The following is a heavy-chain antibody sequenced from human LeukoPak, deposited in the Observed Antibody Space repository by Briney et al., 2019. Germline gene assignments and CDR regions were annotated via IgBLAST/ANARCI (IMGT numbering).Heavy chain of an antibody. V-gene: IGHV3-74*01. CDR1: GFTFSDYW. CDR2: INGGGSSA. Sequence: GGSLRLSCVASGFTFSDYWMDWVRQVPGKGLVWVSRINGGGSSASYADSVKGRFTISRDNAKNTMYLQMNSLRGEDTAVYYCARELGYCGHTRCHKPLDFWGQGTLATVSS. D-gene: IGHD2-2*01. CDR3: ARELGYCGHTRCHKPLDF. J-gene: IGHJ4*02.